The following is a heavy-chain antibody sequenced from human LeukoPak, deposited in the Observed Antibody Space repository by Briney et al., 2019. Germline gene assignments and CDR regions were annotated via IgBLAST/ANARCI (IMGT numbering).Heavy chain of an antibody. CDR3: AKDGTVTTSQDAFDI. CDR2: ISGSGGST. Sequence: PGGSLRLSCAASGFTFSSYAMSWVRQAPGKGLEWVSAISGSGGSTYYADSAKGRFTISRDNSKNTLYLQMNSLRAEDTAVYYCAKDGTVTTSQDAFDIWGQGTMVTVSS. D-gene: IGHD4-17*01. V-gene: IGHV3-23*01. CDR1: GFTFSSYA. J-gene: IGHJ3*02.